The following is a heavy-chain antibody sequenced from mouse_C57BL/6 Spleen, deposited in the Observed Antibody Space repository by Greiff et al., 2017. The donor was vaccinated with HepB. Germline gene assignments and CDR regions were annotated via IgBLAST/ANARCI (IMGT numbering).Heavy chain of an antibody. CDR3: ARSPSITTVVATDY. Sequence: VQLQQPGAELVKPGASVKLSCKASGYTFTSYWMHWVKQSPGQGLEWIGMIHPNSGSTNYNEKFKSKATLTVDKSSSTAYMQLSSLTSEDSAVYYCARSPSITTVVATDYWGQGTTLTVSS. V-gene: IGHV1-64*01. CDR1: GYTFTSYW. J-gene: IGHJ2*01. D-gene: IGHD1-1*01. CDR2: IHPNSGST.